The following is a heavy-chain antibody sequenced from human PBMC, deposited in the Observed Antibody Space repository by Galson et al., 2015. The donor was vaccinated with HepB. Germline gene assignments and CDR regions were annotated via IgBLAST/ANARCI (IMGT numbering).Heavy chain of an antibody. CDR3: ARDGTRYFDWLLADFDY. CDR2: INAGNGNT. CDR1: GYTFTSYA. Sequence: SVKVSCKASGYTFTSYAMHWVRQAPGQRLEWMGWINAGNGNTKYSQKFQGRVTITRDTSASTAYMELSSLRSEDTAVYYCARDGTRYFDWLLADFDYWGQGTLVTVSS. D-gene: IGHD3-9*01. V-gene: IGHV1-3*01. J-gene: IGHJ4*02.